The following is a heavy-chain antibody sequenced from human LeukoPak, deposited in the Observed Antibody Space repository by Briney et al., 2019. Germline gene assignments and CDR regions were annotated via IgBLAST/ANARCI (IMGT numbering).Heavy chain of an antibody. Sequence: GGSLRLSCAASGFPFSSHAMSWVRQPPGKGLEWVAAISNGKTYYADSVRGRFTISRDDSKNTVYLQMNSLKTEDTAVYYCTTDPVYSGYDVNFDYWGQGTLVTVSS. CDR3: TTDPVYSGYDVNFDY. CDR1: GFPFSSHA. CDR2: ISNGKT. V-gene: IGHV3-23*01. J-gene: IGHJ4*02. D-gene: IGHD5-12*01.